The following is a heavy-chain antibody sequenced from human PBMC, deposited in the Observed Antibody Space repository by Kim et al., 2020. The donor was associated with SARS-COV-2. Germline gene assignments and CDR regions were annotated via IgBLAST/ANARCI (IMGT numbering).Heavy chain of an antibody. CDR3: NRNLSF. V-gene: IGHV3-73*01. CDR2: VRSKAKNYAT. J-gene: IGHJ4*02. Sequence: VRQASGKGLEWVGRVRSKAKNYATEYAASVKGRFTISRDESKNTAYLQMNSLKTEDTAVYYCNRNLSFWGQGTLVTVSS.